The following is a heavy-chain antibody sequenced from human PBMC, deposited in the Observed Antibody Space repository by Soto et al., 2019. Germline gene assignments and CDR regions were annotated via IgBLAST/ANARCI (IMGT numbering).Heavy chain of an antibody. Sequence: GGSLRLSCAASGFAFSSCGMHWVRQAQGKGLKWVAVIWYDGSNKYYADSVKGRFTISRDNSKNTLYLQMNRLRAEDTAVYYCFRGDAHDAFELWGQATMVTV. D-gene: IGHD3-16*01. CDR3: FRGDAHDAFEL. J-gene: IGHJ3*01. CDR1: GFAFSSCG. V-gene: IGHV3-33*01. CDR2: IWYDGSNK.